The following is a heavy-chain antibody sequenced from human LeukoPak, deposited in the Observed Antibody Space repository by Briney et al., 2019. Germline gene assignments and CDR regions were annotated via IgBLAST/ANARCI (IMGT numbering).Heavy chain of an antibody. V-gene: IGHV4-34*01. CDR2: INHSGST. CDR1: GGSISSYY. D-gene: IGHD1-1*01. J-gene: IGHJ4*02. CDR3: ARGPSRWNEYNTDDRPFDY. Sequence: TASETLSLTCTVSGGSISSYYWSWIRQPPGKGLEWIGEINHSGSTNYNPSLKSRVTISVDTSKNQFSLKLSSVTAADTAVYYCARGPSRWNEYNTDDRPFDYWGQGTLVTVSS.